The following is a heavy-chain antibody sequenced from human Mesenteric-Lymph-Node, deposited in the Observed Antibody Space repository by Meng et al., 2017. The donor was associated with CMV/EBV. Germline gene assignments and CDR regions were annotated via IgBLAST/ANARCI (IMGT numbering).Heavy chain of an antibody. CDR1: GGSFSGYY. CDR3: ARGSSYDILTGYFDY. CDR2: INHSGST. Sequence: LQLHQGGAGLLKPSGTLSVTGAVYGGSFSGYYWNWIRQSPEKGLEWIGEINHSGSTTYNPSFTSRIIISVDTSTNQISLNMSSVSAADTAVYYCARGSSYDILTGYFDYWGQGALVTVSS. D-gene: IGHD3-9*01. V-gene: IGHV4-34*01. J-gene: IGHJ4*02.